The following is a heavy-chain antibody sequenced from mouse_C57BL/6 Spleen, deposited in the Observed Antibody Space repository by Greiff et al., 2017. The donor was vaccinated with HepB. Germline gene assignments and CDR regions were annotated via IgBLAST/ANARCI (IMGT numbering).Heavy chain of an antibody. CDR1: GFTFSSYT. CDR2: ISGGGGNT. Sequence: EVKLMESGGGLVKPGGSLKLSCAASGFTFSSYTMSWVRQTPEKRLEWVATISGGGGNTYYPDSVKGRFTISRDNAKNTLYLQMSSLRSEDTALDYCARRDYYGSHFDYWGQGTTLTVSS. V-gene: IGHV5-9*01. J-gene: IGHJ2*01. CDR3: ARRDYYGSHFDY. D-gene: IGHD1-1*01.